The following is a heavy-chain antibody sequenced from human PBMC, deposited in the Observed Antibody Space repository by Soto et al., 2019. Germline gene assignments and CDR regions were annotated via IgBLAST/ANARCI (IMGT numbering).Heavy chain of an antibody. D-gene: IGHD6-6*01. Sequence: GASVKVSCKASGYTFTTYGITWVRQAPGQGLEWMGWISAYDGSTNYAQKFQGRVSMTTDSSTNTAYMDLRSLRSDDTALYYCARDPASAYSTSSFDCWGQGSLVPVSS. CDR3: ARDPASAYSTSSFDC. V-gene: IGHV1-18*04. CDR1: GYTFTTYG. CDR2: ISAYDGST. J-gene: IGHJ4*02.